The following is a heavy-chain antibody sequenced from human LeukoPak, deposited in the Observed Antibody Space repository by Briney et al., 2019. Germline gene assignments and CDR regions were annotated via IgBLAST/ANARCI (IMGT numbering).Heavy chain of an antibody. V-gene: IGHV3-11*01. CDR3: ARERGRVEMATNPRSTYMDV. Sequence: GGSLRLSCAASGFTFSDYYMNWIRQASGKGLEWVSYISGSGSTIYYADSVKGRFTISRDNAKNSLYLQMSSLRPEDTAVYYCARERGRVEMATNPRSTYMDVWGKGTTVTVSS. CDR2: ISGSGSTI. J-gene: IGHJ6*03. D-gene: IGHD5-24*01. CDR1: GFTFSDYY.